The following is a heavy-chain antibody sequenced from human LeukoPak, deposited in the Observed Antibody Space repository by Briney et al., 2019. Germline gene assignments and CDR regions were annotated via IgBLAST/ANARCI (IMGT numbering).Heavy chain of an antibody. CDR3: ARASEDLGAIHFDY. V-gene: IGHV4-30-2*01. CDR2: IYHSGST. Sequence: PSETLSLTCAVSGGSISSGGYSWSWIRQPPGKGLEWIGYIYHSGSTYYNPSLKSRVTISVDRSKNQFSLKLSSVTAADTAVYYCARASEDLGAIHFDYWGQGTLVTVSS. J-gene: IGHJ4*02. D-gene: IGHD1-26*01. CDR1: GGSISSGGYS.